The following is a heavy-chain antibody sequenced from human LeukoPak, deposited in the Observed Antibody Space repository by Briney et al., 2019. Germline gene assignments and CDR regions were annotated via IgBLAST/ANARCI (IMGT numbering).Heavy chain of an antibody. CDR3: ARDLTGPSRHDFWSGRKYYYYGVDV. V-gene: IGHV4-31*03. D-gene: IGHD3-3*01. CDR2: IYYSGST. CDR1: GGSISSGGYY. Sequence: SETLSLTCTVSGGSISSGGYYWSWIRQHPGKGLEWIGYIYYSGSTYYNPSLKSRVTISVDTSKNQFSLKLSSVTAADTAVYYCARDLTGPSRHDFWSGRKYYYYGVDVWGQGTTVTVSS. J-gene: IGHJ6*02.